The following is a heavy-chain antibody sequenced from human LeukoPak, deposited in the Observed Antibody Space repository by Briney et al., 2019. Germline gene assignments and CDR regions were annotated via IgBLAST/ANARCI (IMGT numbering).Heavy chain of an antibody. CDR3: ARHDSIGYYQRGMDV. Sequence: SETLSLTCAVSGGSVSGYYWSWNRLSPGKGLEWFGYTYYSGTIFSSPSLESRVTLSEDTSKNQISLNPRSVTAADTAVYYCARHDSIGYYQRGMDVWGPGTTVIVSS. V-gene: IGHV4-59*08. CDR2: TYYSGTI. J-gene: IGHJ6*02. CDR1: GGSVSGYY. D-gene: IGHD2-15*01.